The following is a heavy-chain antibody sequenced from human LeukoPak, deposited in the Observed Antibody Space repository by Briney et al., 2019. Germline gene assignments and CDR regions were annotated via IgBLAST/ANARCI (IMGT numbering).Heavy chain of an antibody. Sequence: SETLSLTCTVSGGSISSGGYYWAWIRQPPGKGLEWIGSIYYSGSTYYNPSLKSRVTISVDTSKNQFSLKLSSVTAADTAMYYCASRRVRPYAFDIWGQGTMVTVSS. V-gene: IGHV4-39*01. CDR2: IYYSGST. CDR1: GGSISSGGYY. CDR3: ASRRVRPYAFDI. J-gene: IGHJ3*02.